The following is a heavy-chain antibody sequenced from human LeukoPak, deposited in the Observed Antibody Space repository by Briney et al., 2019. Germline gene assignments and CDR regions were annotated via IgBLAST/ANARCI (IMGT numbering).Heavy chain of an antibody. V-gene: IGHV3-49*04. CDR2: IRSKSYGGTT. CDR1: EFTFSSYW. D-gene: IGHD2-15*01. J-gene: IGHJ3*02. CDR3: SRGPYCSSGSCYPDPDAFDI. Sequence: PGGSLRLSCTASEFTFSSYWMTWVRQAPGKGLEWVGFIRSKSYGGTTEYAASVKGRFTISRDDSKSIAYLQMNSLKTEDTAVYYCSRGPYCSSGSCYPDPDAFDIWGQGTVVTFSS.